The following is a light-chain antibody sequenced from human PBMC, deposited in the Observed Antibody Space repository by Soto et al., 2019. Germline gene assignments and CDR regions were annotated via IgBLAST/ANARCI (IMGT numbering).Light chain of an antibody. CDR1: QYISNS. J-gene: IGKJ3*01. CDR2: DTS. V-gene: IGKV1-33*01. CDR3: QQYDNLLFT. Sequence: DIQMTQSPSSLSASVGDRVTITCQASQYISNSINWYQQKPGKAPKLLIYDTSNLETGVPSRFSGSGSGTDFTFTISSLQPEDIATYYCQQYDNLLFTFGPGTKVDMK.